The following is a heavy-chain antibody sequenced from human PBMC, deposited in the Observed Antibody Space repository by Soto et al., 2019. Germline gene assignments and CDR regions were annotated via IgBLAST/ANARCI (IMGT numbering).Heavy chain of an antibody. Sequence: EVQLVESGGGLIQPGGSLRLSCEVSGFSVSGNYMSWVRHAPGKGLDWVSVIYRGGSRYYADSVMGRFTISRDESQNTLYLQMNNLRAEDTAVYYCARSMMVRGVLFDLWGRGSLVSVSS. CDR1: GFSVSGNY. D-gene: IGHD3-10*01. V-gene: IGHV3-53*01. CDR2: IYRGGSR. CDR3: ARSMMVRGVLFDL. J-gene: IGHJ4*02.